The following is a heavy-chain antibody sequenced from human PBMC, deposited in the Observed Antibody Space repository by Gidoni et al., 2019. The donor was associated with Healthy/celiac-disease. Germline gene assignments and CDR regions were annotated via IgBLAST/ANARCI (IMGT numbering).Heavy chain of an antibody. CDR2: IYSGGST. V-gene: IGHV3-66*01. CDR3: ARDGKLERVLGAFDI. CDR1: GFTVSRNY. Sequence: EVQLVESGGGLVQPGGSLRLSCAAPGFTVSRNYMSWVRQAPGKGLEWVSVIYSGGSTYYADSVKGRFTISRDKSKNTLYLQMNSLRAEDTAVYYCARDGKLERVLGAFDIWGQGTMVTVSS. J-gene: IGHJ3*02. D-gene: IGHD1-1*01.